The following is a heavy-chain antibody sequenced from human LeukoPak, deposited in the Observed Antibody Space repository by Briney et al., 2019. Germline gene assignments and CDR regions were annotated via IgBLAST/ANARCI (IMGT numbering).Heavy chain of an antibody. V-gene: IGHV1-2*02. Sequence: ASVKVSCKASGYTFTGYYMHWVRQAPGQGLEWMGWINPNSGGTNYAQKFQGRVTMTRDTSISTAYMELSRLRSDDTAVYYCAREDNDYYDSSGYRGVEAFDIWGQGTMVTVSS. CDR3: AREDNDYYDSSGYRGVEAFDI. CDR1: GYTFTGYY. CDR2: INPNSGGT. D-gene: IGHD3-22*01. J-gene: IGHJ3*02.